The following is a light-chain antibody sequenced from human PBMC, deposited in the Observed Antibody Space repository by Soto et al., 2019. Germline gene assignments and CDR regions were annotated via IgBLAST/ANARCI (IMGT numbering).Light chain of an antibody. CDR3: QQYKDWPHT. J-gene: IGKJ1*01. Sequence: EVVMTQSPATLSVSPGERVTLSCRASQSVRSNLAWYQQKPGQSPRLLIYGASTRATGIPARFSGSGSGTEFSLTISSLQSEDFAVYYCQQYKDWPHTFGQGTKVDIK. V-gene: IGKV3-15*01. CDR1: QSVRSN. CDR2: GAS.